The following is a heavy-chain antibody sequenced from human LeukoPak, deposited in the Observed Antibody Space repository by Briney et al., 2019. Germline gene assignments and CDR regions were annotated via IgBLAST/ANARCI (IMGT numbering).Heavy chain of an antibody. CDR3: AREKYLPSGGYYYMDV. Sequence: GGSLRLSCVAYGTTFDRYSMDWVRQAPGKGLEWVSYISSGGNTRLYAESVKGRFTISRDNSNDSLFLQMNSLRPEDTAVYYCAREKYLPSGGYYYMDVWGKGTTVTVSS. D-gene: IGHD5-12*01. V-gene: IGHV3-48*04. CDR1: GTTFDRYS. CDR2: ISSGGNTR. J-gene: IGHJ6*03.